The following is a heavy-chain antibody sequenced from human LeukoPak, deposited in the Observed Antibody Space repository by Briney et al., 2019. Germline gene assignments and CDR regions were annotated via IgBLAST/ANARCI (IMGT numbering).Heavy chain of an antibody. J-gene: IGHJ4*02. CDR3: AKARGGYYYDSSGYHYLGLDY. V-gene: IGHV3-23*01. CDR2: ISGSGGGT. D-gene: IGHD3-22*01. Sequence: PGGSLRLSCAASGFTFSSYAMSWVRQAPGKGLEWVSGISGSGGGTYYADSVKGRFTISRDNSKNTLYLQMNTLRAEDTAVYYCAKARGGYYYDSSGYHYLGLDYWGQGALVSVAS. CDR1: GFTFSSYA.